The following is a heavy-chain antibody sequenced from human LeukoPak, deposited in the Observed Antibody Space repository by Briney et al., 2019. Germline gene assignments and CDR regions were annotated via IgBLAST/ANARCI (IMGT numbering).Heavy chain of an antibody. CDR2: ISGSGGST. D-gene: IGHD3-22*01. V-gene: IGHV3-23*01. CDR3: AKEVGDSSGYYSFDY. Sequence: HPGGSLRLSCAASGFTFSSCAMSWVRQAPGKGLEWVSAISGSGGSTYYADSVKGRFTISRDNSKNTLYLQMNSLRAEDTAVYYCAKEVGDSSGYYSFDYWGQGTLVTVSS. J-gene: IGHJ4*02. CDR1: GFTFSSCA.